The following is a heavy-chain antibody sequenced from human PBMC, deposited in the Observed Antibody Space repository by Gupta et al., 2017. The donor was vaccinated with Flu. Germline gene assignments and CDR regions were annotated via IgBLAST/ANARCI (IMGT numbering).Heavy chain of an antibody. J-gene: IGHJ4*02. CDR1: GYLFTGYY. CDR2: NHPNSAVT. Sequence: QVQLVQSGAEVKKPGASVRVSCKASGYLFTGYYIHWVRQAPGQGLEWMGWNHPNSAVTDYAQKWQGRVTMTRDTSNSTAYMEVSGLRSDDTALDYCSRVSVSGSFYPLCDHWGQGTLVTVSS. CDR3: SRVSVSGSFYPLCDH. D-gene: IGHD1-26*01. V-gene: IGHV1-2*02.